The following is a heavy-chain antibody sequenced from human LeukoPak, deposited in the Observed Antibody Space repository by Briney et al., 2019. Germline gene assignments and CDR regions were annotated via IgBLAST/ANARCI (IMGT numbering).Heavy chain of an antibody. CDR3: ARDRLHYGEYEKTFDY. CDR2: ITFSSSII. D-gene: IGHD4-17*01. J-gene: IGHJ4*02. V-gene: IGHV3-48*01. CDR1: GFTVSSNY. Sequence: GGSLRLSCAASGFTVSSNYMSWVRQAPGKGLEWVSYITFSSSIIYYADSVRGRFTISRDNAKNSLYLQMNSLRAEDTAVYYCARDRLHYGEYEKTFDYWGQGTLVTVSS.